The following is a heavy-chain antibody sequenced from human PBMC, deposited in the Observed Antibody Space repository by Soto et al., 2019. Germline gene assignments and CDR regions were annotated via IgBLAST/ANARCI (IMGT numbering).Heavy chain of an antibody. CDR3: ARDPPAYCSGGSCQYYYYCYYMDV. J-gene: IGHJ6*03. D-gene: IGHD2-15*01. CDR1: GGTFSSYT. V-gene: IGHV1-69*08. CDR2: IIPILGIA. Sequence: QVQLVQSGAEVKKPGSSVKVSCKASGGTFSSYTISWVRQAPGQGLEWMGRIIPILGIANYAQKFQGRVTITADKSTSTAYMELSSLRSEDTAVYYCARDPPAYCSGGSCQYYYYCYYMDVWGKGTTVTVSS.